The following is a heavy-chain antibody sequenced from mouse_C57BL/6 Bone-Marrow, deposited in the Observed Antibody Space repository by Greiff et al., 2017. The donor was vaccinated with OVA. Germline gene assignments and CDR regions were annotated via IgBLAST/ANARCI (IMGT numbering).Heavy chain of an antibody. J-gene: IGHJ3*01. CDR2: ISGGGGNT. CDR3: ASLYSNPFAY. Sequence: EVQLQQSGGGLVKPGGSLKLSCAASGFTFSSYTMSWVRQTPEKRLEWVATISGGGGNTYYPDSVKGRFTISRDNAKNTLYLQMSSLRSEDTALYYCASLYSNPFAYWGQGTLVTVSA. CDR1: GFTFSSYT. V-gene: IGHV5-9*01. D-gene: IGHD2-5*01.